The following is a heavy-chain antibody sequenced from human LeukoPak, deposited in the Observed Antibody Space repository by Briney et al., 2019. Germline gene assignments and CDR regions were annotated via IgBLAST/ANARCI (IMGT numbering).Heavy chain of an antibody. CDR2: INPNSGET. V-gene: IGHV1-2*02. D-gene: IGHD4-11*01. CDR1: GYTFTDYY. CDR3: ARDRDYSNTERGFDY. Sequence: ASVKVSCKTSGYTFTDYYIHWVRQAPGQGLEWMGWINPNSGETNSAKKFQGRVTMTGDTSINTAYTELSRVTSDDTAVYYCARDRDYSNTERGFDYWGQGTLVTVSS. J-gene: IGHJ4*02.